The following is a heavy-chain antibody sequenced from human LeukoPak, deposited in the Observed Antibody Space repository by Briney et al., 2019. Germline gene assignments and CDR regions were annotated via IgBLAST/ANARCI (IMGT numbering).Heavy chain of an antibody. D-gene: IGHD3-10*01. J-gene: IGHJ6*04. CDR2: ISGDGSPT. V-gene: IGHV3-74*01. Sequence: PGGSQRLSCAAIGFTSNYWMHWVRQAPGKGLVWVSRISGDGSPTFYAESVKGRFTISRDNSKNTLYLQMNSLRAEDTAVYYCARETVLLWFGNPHYGMDVWGKGTTVTVSS. CDR3: ARETVLLWFGNPHYGMDV. CDR1: GFTSNYW.